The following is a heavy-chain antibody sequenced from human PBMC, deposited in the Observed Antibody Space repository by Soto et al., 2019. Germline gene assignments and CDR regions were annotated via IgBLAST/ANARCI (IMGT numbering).Heavy chain of an antibody. CDR2: IWYDGSNK. D-gene: IGHD3-3*01. Sequence: SGGSLRLSCAASGFTFSSYGMHWVRQAPGKGLEWVAVIWYDGSNKYYADSVKGRFTISRDNSKNTLYLQMNSLRAEDTAVYYCARDIWSGDYKWFDSWGPGTLVTVSS. V-gene: IGHV3-33*01. CDR1: GFTFSSYG. J-gene: IGHJ5*01. CDR3: ARDIWSGDYKWFDS.